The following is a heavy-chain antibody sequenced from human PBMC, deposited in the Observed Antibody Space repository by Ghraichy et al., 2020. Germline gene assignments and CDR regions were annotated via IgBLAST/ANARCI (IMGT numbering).Heavy chain of an antibody. CDR2: IKSKADGETT. V-gene: IGHV3-15*01. CDR3: AFGHSYGFAY. Sequence: GGSLRLSCEASGSMFSNAWMNWVRQAPGKGLEWVGRIKSKADGETTLYAAAVKGRFTISRDDSQNTVFLQMNSLKTEDTAVYYCAFGHSYGFAYWGQGALVTVSS. D-gene: IGHD5-18*01. J-gene: IGHJ4*02. CDR1: GSMFSNAW.